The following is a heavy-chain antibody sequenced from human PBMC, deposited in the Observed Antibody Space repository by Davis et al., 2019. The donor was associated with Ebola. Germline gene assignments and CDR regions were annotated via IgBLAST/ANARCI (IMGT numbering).Heavy chain of an antibody. D-gene: IGHD3-9*01. Sequence: AASVKVSCKASGYTFTGYYMHWVRQAPGQGLEWMGWISAYNGNTNYAQKLQGRVTMTTDTSTSTAYMELRSLRSDDTAVYYCARFERVDYDILTGYYYYYYGMDVWGKGTTVTVSS. J-gene: IGHJ6*04. V-gene: IGHV1-18*04. CDR2: ISAYNGNT. CDR3: ARFERVDYDILTGYYYYYYGMDV. CDR1: GYTFTGYY.